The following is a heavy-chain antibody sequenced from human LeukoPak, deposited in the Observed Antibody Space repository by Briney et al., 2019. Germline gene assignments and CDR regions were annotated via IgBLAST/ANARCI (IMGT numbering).Heavy chain of an antibody. V-gene: IGHV3-48*04. CDR1: GFTFSTYS. J-gene: IGHJ5*02. Sequence: GGSLRLSCAASGFTFSTYSMNWVRQAPGKRLEWVSYMSSRGSIIFYADSVKGRFTISRDNAKNSLYLQMDSLRVEDTAVYYCARGAAGGMYNWFDPWGQGTLVTVSS. CDR2: MSSRGSII. D-gene: IGHD6-13*01. CDR3: ARGAAGGMYNWFDP.